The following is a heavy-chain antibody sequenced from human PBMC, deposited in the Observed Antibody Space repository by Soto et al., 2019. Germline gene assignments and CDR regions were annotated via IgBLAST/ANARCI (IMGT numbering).Heavy chain of an antibody. D-gene: IGHD2-2*01. CDR1: GFTFSSYS. V-gene: IGHV3-48*01. Sequence: EVQLVESGGGLVQPGGSLRLSCAASGFTFSSYSMNWVRQAPGKGLEWVSYISSSSSTIYYADSVKGRFTISRDNAKNSLYLQMNSLRAEDTAVYYCARVNIVVVPAASPRPRNYYYYMDVWGKGTTVTVSS. J-gene: IGHJ6*03. CDR2: ISSSSSTI. CDR3: ARVNIVVVPAASPRPRNYYYYMDV.